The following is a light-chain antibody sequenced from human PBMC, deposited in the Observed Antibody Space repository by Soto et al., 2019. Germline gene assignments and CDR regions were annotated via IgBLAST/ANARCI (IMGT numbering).Light chain of an antibody. CDR3: QQYNKWPPYT. CDR2: GAS. Sequence: EIVMTQSPATLSVSPGERATLSCRASQSVRSNLAWYQQKPGQPPRLLIYGASTRATGIPARFSGSGSGTEFTLTLSSLQSEDFAVYYCQQYNKWPPYTFGQGTKLEIK. CDR1: QSVRSN. V-gene: IGKV3-15*01. J-gene: IGKJ2*01.